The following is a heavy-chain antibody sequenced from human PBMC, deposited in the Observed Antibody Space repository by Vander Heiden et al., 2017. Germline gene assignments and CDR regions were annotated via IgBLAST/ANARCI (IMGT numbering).Heavy chain of an antibody. CDR3: AKDRGWERWVELGAFDI. Sequence: EVQLLESGGGLVQPGGSLRLSCAASGFPFSSYAMSWVRQAPGKGLEWVSAISGSGGSTYYADSVKGRFTISRDNSKNTLYLQMNSLRAEDTAVYYCAKDRGWERWVELGAFDIWGQGTMVTVSS. CDR2: ISGSGGST. D-gene: IGHD1-1*01. V-gene: IGHV3-23*01. J-gene: IGHJ3*02. CDR1: GFPFSSYA.